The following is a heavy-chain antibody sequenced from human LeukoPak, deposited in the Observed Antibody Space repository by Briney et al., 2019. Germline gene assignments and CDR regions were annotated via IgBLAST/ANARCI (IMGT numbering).Heavy chain of an antibody. CDR2: IKQDGSEK. V-gene: IGHV3-7*01. D-gene: IGHD7-27*01. CDR3: ARPGAAMDAFDI. J-gene: IGHJ3*02. CDR1: GFTFSSYS. Sequence: GGSLRLSCAASGFTFSSYSMNWVRQAPGKGLEWVANIKQDGSEKYYVDSVKGRFTISRDNAKNSLYLQMNSLRAEDTAVYYCARPGAAMDAFDIWGQGTMVTVSS.